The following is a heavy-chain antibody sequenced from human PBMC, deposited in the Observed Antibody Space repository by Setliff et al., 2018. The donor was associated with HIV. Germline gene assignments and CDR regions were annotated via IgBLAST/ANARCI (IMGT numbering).Heavy chain of an antibody. V-gene: IGHV3-73*01. CDR2: TKNRADNYAT. D-gene: IGHD3-22*01. Sequence: GGSLRLSCAASGFTFSGSAMHWVRQAPGKGLEWVGRTKNRADNYATAYAASMKGRFTIFRDDSKNTAYLQINSLKIEDTAVYYCTRPQYFYDIGGSDYWGQGTLVTVSS. CDR3: TRPQYFYDIGGSDY. CDR1: GFTFSGSA. J-gene: IGHJ4*02.